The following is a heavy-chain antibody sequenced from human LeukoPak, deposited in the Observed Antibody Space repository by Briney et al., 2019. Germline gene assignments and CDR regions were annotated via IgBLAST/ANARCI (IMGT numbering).Heavy chain of an antibody. D-gene: IGHD2-21*02. CDR3: ARGAVTAAAPYY. Sequence: GGSLRLSCAASGFTFTNYWMHWVRQAPGKGLVWVSRIDIDGTGTSYADSVKGRFTISRDNAKNTVSLQMNSLRAEDTAVYYCARGAVTAAAPYYWGQGTLVTVSS. CDR2: IDIDGTGT. CDR1: GFTFTNYW. V-gene: IGHV3-74*01. J-gene: IGHJ4*02.